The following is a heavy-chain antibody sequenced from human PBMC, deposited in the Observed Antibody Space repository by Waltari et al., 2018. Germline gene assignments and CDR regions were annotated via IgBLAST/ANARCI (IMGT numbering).Heavy chain of an antibody. V-gene: IGHV4-59*11. J-gene: IGHJ3*02. D-gene: IGHD3-10*01. CDR2: IYYSGST. CDR3: ARGSWAFDI. CDR1: GGSISSHY. Sequence: QLQLQESGPGLVKPSETLSLTCTVSGGSISSHYWSWLRQPPGKGLEWIGYIYYSGSTNYNPSLKSRVTISVDTSKNQFSLKLSSVTAADTAVYYCARGSWAFDIWGQGTMVTVSS.